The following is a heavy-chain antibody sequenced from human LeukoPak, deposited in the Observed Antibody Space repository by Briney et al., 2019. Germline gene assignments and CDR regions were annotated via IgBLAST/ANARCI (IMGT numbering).Heavy chain of an antibody. CDR3: ARDPVTTRFDP. D-gene: IGHD4-17*01. J-gene: IGHJ5*02. CDR2: IIPIFGIA. Sequence: GASVTVSFKASGGTFSSYAISWGRQAPGQGLEWMGRIIPIFGIANYAQKFQGRVTITADKSTSTAYMELSSLRSEDTAVYYCARDPVTTRFDPWGQGTLVTVSS. CDR1: GGTFSSYA. V-gene: IGHV1-69*04.